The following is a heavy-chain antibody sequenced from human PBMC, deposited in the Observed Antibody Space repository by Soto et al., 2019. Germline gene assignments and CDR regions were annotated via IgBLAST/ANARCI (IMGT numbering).Heavy chain of an antibody. J-gene: IGHJ3*02. D-gene: IGHD1-7*01. CDR3: ARDWGGGTGDAFDI. CDR2: INAGNGNT. Sequence: TSVKVSCKASGYTFTSYAMHWVRQAPGQMLEWMGWINAGNGNTKYSQKFQGRVTITRDTSASTAYMELSSLRSEDTAVYYCARDWGGGTGDAFDIWGQGTMVTVSS. V-gene: IGHV1-3*01. CDR1: GYTFTSYA.